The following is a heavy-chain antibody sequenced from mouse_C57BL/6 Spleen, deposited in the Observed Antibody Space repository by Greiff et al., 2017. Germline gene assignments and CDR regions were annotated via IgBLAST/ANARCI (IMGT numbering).Heavy chain of an antibody. Sequence: VQLQQSGTVLARPGASVKMSCKTSGYTFTSYWMHWVKQRPGQGLEWIGAIYPGNSDTSYNQKFKGKAKLTAVTSAGTAYMELSSLTNEDSAVYDCTRPHYGRSYVAMDCWGQGTSVTVSS. CDR1: GYTFTSYW. D-gene: IGHD1-1*01. J-gene: IGHJ4*01. CDR2: IYPGNSDT. CDR3: TRPHYGRSYVAMDC. V-gene: IGHV1-5*01.